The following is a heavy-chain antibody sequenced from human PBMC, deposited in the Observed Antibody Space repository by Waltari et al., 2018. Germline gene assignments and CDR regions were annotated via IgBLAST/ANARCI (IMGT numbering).Heavy chain of an antibody. D-gene: IGHD5-12*01. J-gene: IGHJ5*02. V-gene: IGHV4-30-4*08. CDR3: ARDRGYAQNWFDP. CDR2: IYYSGST. Sequence: QAQLQESGPGLVKPSQTLSLTCTVSAGSISSGDYYWTWIRQPPGKGLEWIGYIYYSGSTYYNPSLKSRVTISVDTSKNQFSLKLSSVPAADTAVYYCARDRGYAQNWFDPWGQGTLVTVSS. CDR1: AGSISSGDYY.